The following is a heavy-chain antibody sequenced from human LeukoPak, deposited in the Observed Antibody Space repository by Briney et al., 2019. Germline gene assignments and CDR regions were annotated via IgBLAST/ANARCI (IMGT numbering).Heavy chain of an antibody. V-gene: IGHV1-18*01. D-gene: IGHD6-6*01. J-gene: IGHJ4*02. CDR1: GYTFTSYG. CDR3: ARVDSSSSDR. CDR2: SSAYNVNT. Sequence: GASVTVSCTASGYTFTSYGISWVRQAPGQGLEWMGWSSAYNVNTNYAQNLHGRVTMTTDTSTSTAYMELRSLRSDDTAVYYCARVDSSSSDRWGQGTLVTVSS.